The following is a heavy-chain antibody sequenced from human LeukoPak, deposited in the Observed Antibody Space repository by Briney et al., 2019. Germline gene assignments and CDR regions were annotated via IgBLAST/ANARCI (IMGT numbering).Heavy chain of an antibody. J-gene: IGHJ4*02. CDR1: GFTFSNYG. Sequence: GGSLRLSCAASGFTFSNYGMSWVRQAPGKGLECVSSISANGANTYYADPVKGRFTISRDNSKNTLYLQMNSLRAEDTAVYYCAKDQNYYGSGSDQDLDYWGQGTLVTVSS. D-gene: IGHD3-10*01. V-gene: IGHV3-23*01. CDR3: AKDQNYYGSGSDQDLDY. CDR2: ISANGANT.